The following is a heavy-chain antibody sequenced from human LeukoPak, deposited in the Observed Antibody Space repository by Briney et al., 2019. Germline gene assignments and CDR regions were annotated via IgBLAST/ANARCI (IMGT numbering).Heavy chain of an antibody. V-gene: IGHV1-46*01. CDR1: GYTFTSYY. Sequence: ASVKVSCKASGYTFTSYYMHWVRQAPGQGLEWMGIINPSGGSTSYAQKFQGRVTMTRDTSTGTVYMELSSLRSEDTAVYYCLVLGYCSGGSCPPNAFDIWGQGTMVTVSS. CDR3: LVLGYCSGGSCPPNAFDI. D-gene: IGHD2-15*01. CDR2: INPSGGST. J-gene: IGHJ3*02.